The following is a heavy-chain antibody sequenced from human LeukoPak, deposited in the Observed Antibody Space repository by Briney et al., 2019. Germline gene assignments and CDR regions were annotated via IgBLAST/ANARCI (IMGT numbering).Heavy chain of an antibody. V-gene: IGHV3-30*18. CDR3: AKDLRTAGYSGYDFDY. Sequence: GGSLRLSCAASGFTFSSYGMHWVRQAPGKGLEWVAVISYDGSNKYYADSVKGRFTISRDNSKNTLYLQMNSLRAEDTAVYYCAKDLRTAGYSGYDFDYWGQGTLVTVSS. J-gene: IGHJ4*02. CDR1: GFTFSSYG. D-gene: IGHD5-12*01. CDR2: ISYDGSNK.